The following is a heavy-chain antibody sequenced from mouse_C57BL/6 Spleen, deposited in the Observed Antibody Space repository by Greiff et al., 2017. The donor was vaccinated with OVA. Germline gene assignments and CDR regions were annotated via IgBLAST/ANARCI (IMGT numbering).Heavy chain of an antibody. J-gene: IGHJ1*03. Sequence: QVQLQQSGAELVKPGASVKLSCTASGNTFTEYTIHWVKQRSGQGLEWIGWFYPGSGSIKYNEKFKDKATLTADKSYSTVYMELIRLTSEDSAIYFCARHDDYYGSSYWYFDVWGTGTTVTVSS. D-gene: IGHD1-1*01. CDR2: FYPGSGSI. CDR1: GNTFTEYT. V-gene: IGHV1-62-2*01. CDR3: ARHDDYYGSSYWYFDV.